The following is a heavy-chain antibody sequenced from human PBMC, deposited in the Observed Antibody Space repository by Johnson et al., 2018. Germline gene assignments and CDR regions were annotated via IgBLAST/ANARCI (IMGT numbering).Heavy chain of an antibody. CDR1: GFAFSSYA. J-gene: IGHJ3*02. CDR3: ARGGKTGSTWADAFDI. D-gene: IGHD3-9*01. CDR2: MSYDGSHK. V-gene: IGHV3-30-3*01. Sequence: QVQLVQSGGGVVQXGRSLRLSCAASGFAFSSYALHWVRQAPGKGLEWVALMSYDGSHKYSADSVKGRFSISRDNSKNPLSLHRSSLSAEDTAVYYCARGGKTGSTWADAFDIWGQGTMVTVSS.